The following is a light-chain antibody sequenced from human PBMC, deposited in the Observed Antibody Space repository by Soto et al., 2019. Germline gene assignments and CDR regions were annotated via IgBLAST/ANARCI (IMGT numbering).Light chain of an antibody. J-gene: IGKJ1*01. CDR1: QSVSSSN. CDR2: GAS. CDR3: QPYGSTPRT. Sequence: EIVLTQSPGTLSLSPGERATLSCRASQSVSSSNLAWYQQKPGQAPRLRIYGASSRATGIPDRFSGSGSGTDFTLTISRLEPEDFAVYYCQPYGSTPRTFGQGTKVEIK. V-gene: IGKV3-20*01.